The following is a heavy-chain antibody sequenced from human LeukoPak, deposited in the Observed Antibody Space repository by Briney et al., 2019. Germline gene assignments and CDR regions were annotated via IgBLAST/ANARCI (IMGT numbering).Heavy chain of an antibody. J-gene: IGHJ4*02. CDR3: AKSPAQLPRNSYDY. D-gene: IGHD1-26*01. Sequence: PGGSLRLSCAASGFTFSSYAMSWVRQAPGKGLEWVSAISGSGGSTYYADSVKGRFTISRDNSKNTLYLQMNSLRAEDTAVYYCAKSPAQLPRNSYDYWGQGTLVTVSS. CDR1: GFTFSSYA. V-gene: IGHV3-23*01. CDR2: ISGSGGST.